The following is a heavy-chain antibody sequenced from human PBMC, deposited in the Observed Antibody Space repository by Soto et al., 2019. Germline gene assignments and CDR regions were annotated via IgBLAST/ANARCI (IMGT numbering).Heavy chain of an antibody. D-gene: IGHD3-22*01. V-gene: IGHV1-69*13. J-gene: IGHJ6*02. CDR2: IIPIFGTA. CDR3: ARSVRAVITYYYYGMDV. CDR1: GGTFSSYA. Sequence: AASVKVSCKASGGTFSSYAISWVRQAPGQGLEWMGGIIPIFGTANYAQKFQGRVTITADESTSTAYMELSSLRSEDTAVYYCARSVRAVITYYYYGMDVWGQGTTVTVS.